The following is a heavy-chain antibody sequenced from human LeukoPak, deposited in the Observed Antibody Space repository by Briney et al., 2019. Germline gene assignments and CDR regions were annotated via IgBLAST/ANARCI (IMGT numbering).Heavy chain of an antibody. J-gene: IGHJ4*02. CDR1: GFTVSSNY. CDR3: ARGYCSGGSCTKFDF. CDR2: ISNDGSSE. V-gene: IGHV3-30-3*01. D-gene: IGHD2-15*01. Sequence: PGGSLRLSCAASGFTVSSNYMYWVRQAPGKGLEWVAFISNDGSSEYYADSVKGRFTISRDNSKSTLFLQMTSLRAEDTAVYHCARGYCSGGSCTKFDFWGQGTLVTVSS.